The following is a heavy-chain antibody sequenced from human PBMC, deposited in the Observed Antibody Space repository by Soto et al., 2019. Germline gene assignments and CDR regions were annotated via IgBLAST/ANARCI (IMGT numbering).Heavy chain of an antibody. Sequence: ASVKVSCKASAYTFTNYGISWVRQAPGQGLEWMGWISAYNGNTNYAQKLQGRVTMTTDTSTSTAYMELRSLRSDDTAVYYCARGPPRGYSGYDYYYGMDVWGQGTTVTVSS. J-gene: IGHJ6*02. CDR2: ISAYNGNT. V-gene: IGHV1-18*01. D-gene: IGHD5-12*01. CDR1: AYTFTNYG. CDR3: ARGPPRGYSGYDYYYGMDV.